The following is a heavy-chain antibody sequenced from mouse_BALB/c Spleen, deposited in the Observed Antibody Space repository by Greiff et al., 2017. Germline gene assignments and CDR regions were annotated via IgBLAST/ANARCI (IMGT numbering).Heavy chain of an antibody. CDR3: ARDPPHTTATRGWYFDV. V-gene: IGHV5-9-4*01. Sequence: EVQLQQSGGGLVKPGGSLKLSCAASGFTFSSYAMSWVRQSPEKRLEWVAEISSGGSYTYYPDTVTGRFTISRDNAKNTLYLEMISLRSEDTAMYYCARDPPHTTATRGWYFDVWGAGTTVTVSS. CDR1: GFTFSSYA. CDR2: ISSGGSYT. D-gene: IGHD1-2*01. J-gene: IGHJ1*01.